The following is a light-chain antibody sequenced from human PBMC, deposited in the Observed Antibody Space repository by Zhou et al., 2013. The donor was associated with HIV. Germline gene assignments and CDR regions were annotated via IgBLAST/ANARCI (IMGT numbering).Light chain of an antibody. CDR2: EAS. J-gene: IGKJ2*04. Sequence: EIVLTQSPGTLSLSPGDRATLSCRASQSVSSNFLAWYQQKPGQAPRLLIFEASSRATGIPDRFSGSGSGTDFTLTISSLEPEDFAVYYCQQRSNWPPXCSFGQGTKLEIK. CDR1: QSVSSNF. CDR3: QQRSNWPPXCS. V-gene: IGKV3D-20*02.